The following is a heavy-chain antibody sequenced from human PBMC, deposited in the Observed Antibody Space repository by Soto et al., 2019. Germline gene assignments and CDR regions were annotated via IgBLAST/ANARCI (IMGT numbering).Heavy chain of an antibody. V-gene: IGHV3-23*01. J-gene: IGHJ3*02. CDR1: GFTFSSYA. Sequence: EVQLLESGGGLVQPGGSLRLSCAASGFTFSSYAMSWVRQAPGKGLEWVSAISGSGGSTYYADSVKGRFTISRDNSKNTLYLQMNGLRAGDTAVYYCAKLLLEYEILTGGAFDIWGQGTMVTVSS. D-gene: IGHD3-9*01. CDR2: ISGSGGST. CDR3: AKLLLEYEILTGGAFDI.